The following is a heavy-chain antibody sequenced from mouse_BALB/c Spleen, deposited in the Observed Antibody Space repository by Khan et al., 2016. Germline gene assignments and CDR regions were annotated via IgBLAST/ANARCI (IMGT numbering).Heavy chain of an antibody. CDR1: GYTFTNYG. D-gene: IGHD1-1*01. J-gene: IGHJ3*01. Sequence: QIQLVQSGPELKKPGETVKISCKASGYTFTNYGMNWVKQAPGKGLKWMGWINTNTGEPTYAEEFKGRFAFSLETSASPAYLQINNLKNEDTATYCCAEDYYGSNLFAYWGQGTLVTVSA. CDR3: AEDYYGSNLFAY. V-gene: IGHV9-3*02. CDR2: INTNTGEP.